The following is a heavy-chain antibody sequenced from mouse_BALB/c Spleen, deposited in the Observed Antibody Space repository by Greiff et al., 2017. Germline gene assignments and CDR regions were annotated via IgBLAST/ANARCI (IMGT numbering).Heavy chain of an antibody. J-gene: IGHJ3*01. CDR2: IYPGDGDT. Sequence: VHLVESGAELVRPGSSVKISCKASGYAFSSYWMNWVKQRPGQGLEWIGQIYPGDGDTNYNGKFKGKATLTADKSSSTAYMQLSSLTSEDSAVYFCARSESMATATSFAYWGQGTLVTVSA. V-gene: IGHV1-80*01. CDR3: ARSESMATATSFAY. CDR1: GYAFSSYW. D-gene: IGHD1-2*01.